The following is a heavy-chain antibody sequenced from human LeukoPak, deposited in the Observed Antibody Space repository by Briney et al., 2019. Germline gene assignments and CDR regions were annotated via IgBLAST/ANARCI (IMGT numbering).Heavy chain of an antibody. D-gene: IGHD3-9*01. CDR3: AKCARVDWLPIDY. CDR2: ITGSGIST. V-gene: IGHV3-23*01. CDR1: GFTFSSYA. Sequence: GGSLRLSCAASGFTFSSYAMSWVRQAPGKGLEWVSAITGSGISTYSADSVKGRFTISRDNSKNTLYLQMNSLRAEDTAVYYCAKCARVDWLPIDYWGQGTVVTVSA. J-gene: IGHJ4*02.